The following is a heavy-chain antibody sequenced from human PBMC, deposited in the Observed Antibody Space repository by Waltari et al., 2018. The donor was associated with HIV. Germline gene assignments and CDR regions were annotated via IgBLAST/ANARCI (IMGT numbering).Heavy chain of an antibody. J-gene: IGHJ4*02. D-gene: IGHD7-27*01. CDR3: ARGPLGRGVY. Sequence: QVQLQQWGAGLLKPSETLSLTCAVYGGSFSGYYWSWIRQPPGKGLEWIGEINHSGSTNYNPSLKSRVTISVDTSKNQFSLKLSSVTAADTAVYYCARGPLGRGVYWGQGTLVTVSS. CDR1: GGSFSGYY. CDR2: INHSGST. V-gene: IGHV4-34*01.